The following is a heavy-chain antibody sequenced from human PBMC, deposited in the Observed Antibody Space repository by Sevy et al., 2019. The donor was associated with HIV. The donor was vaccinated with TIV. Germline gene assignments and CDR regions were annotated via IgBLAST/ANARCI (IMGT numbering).Heavy chain of an antibody. D-gene: IGHD2-8*01. J-gene: IGHJ4*02. Sequence: GGFLRLSCAASGFAFYDYSMSWIRQAPGKGLEWVATLSFGCGKINYADSVKGRFTISRVNSKNSFYLQMDNLRVEDTALDYCAREGCTRPHDYWGQGTRVTVSS. V-gene: IGHV3-23*01. CDR2: LSFGCGKI. CDR3: AREGCTRPHDY. CDR1: GFAFYDYS.